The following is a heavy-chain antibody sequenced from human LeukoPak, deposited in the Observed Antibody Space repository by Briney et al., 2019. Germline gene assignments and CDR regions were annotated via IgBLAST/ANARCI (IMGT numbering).Heavy chain of an antibody. J-gene: IGHJ4*02. Sequence: SRGSLRLSCALSDLAVTDNYMSWVRQAPGKGLERVSLIFPNGNRHYADFVQGRFSTSRDNVRNTLFLDMNTLRTEDTAVYFCARANPVYGDFDYWGQGTLVTVSS. D-gene: IGHD4-17*01. V-gene: IGHV3-53*01. CDR2: IFPNGNR. CDR3: ARANPVYGDFDY. CDR1: DLAVTDNY.